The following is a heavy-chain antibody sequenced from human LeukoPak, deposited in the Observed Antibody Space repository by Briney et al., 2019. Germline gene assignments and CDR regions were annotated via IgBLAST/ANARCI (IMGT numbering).Heavy chain of an antibody. CDR3: ASAGIAAAGAHFDY. J-gene: IGHJ4*02. D-gene: IGHD6-13*01. CDR1: GFTFSSYS. V-gene: IGHV3-21*01. CDR2: ISSSSSYI. Sequence: GGSLRLSCAASGFTFSSYSMNWVRQAPGKGLEWVSSISSSSSYIYYADSVKGRFTISRDNAKNPLYLQMNSLRAEDTAVYYCASAGIAAAGAHFDYWGQGTLVTVSS.